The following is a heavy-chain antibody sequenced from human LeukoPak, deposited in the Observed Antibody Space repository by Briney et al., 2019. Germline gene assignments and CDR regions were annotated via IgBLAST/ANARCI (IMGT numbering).Heavy chain of an antibody. CDR1: GFTFSRYA. CDR2: ISGSGDSI. D-gene: IGHD3-22*01. Sequence: PGGSLRLSCAASGFTFSRYAMSWVRQAPGKGLEWVSPISGSGDSISYADSVKGRFTISRDNSKNTLYLQMNSLRAEDTAIYYCAKDDYYDSSGSVGRPGDHWGQGTLVTVSS. J-gene: IGHJ4*02. CDR3: AKDDYYDSSGSVGRPGDH. V-gene: IGHV3-23*01.